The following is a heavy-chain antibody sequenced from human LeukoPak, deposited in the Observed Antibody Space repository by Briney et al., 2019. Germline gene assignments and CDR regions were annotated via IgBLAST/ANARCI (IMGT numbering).Heavy chain of an antibody. J-gene: IGHJ4*02. D-gene: IGHD2/OR15-2a*01. Sequence: SETLSLTCTVSGGSISSYYWSWIRQPAGKGLEWIGRVYTSGSTNYNPSLKSRVTMSVDTSKNQFSLKLSSVTAADTAVYYCAGHHPRNTVDFWGQGTLVTVSS. V-gene: IGHV4-4*07. CDR3: AGHHPRNTVDF. CDR1: GGSISSYY. CDR2: VYTSGST.